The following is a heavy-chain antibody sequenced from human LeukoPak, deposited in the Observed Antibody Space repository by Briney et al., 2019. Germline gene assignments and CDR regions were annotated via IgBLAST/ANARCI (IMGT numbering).Heavy chain of an antibody. Sequence: GGSLRLSCAASGFTFSSYTMNWVRQAPGKGLEWVSSISSSSSYIFYAGSVKGRFTISRDNAKNSLYLQMNSLRGEDSAVYYCARGGDCGSDCYYNYYGVDVWGQGTTVTVSS. D-gene: IGHD2-21*02. V-gene: IGHV3-21*01. CDR1: GFTFSSYT. CDR3: ARGGDCGSDCYYNYYGVDV. CDR2: ISSSSSYI. J-gene: IGHJ6*02.